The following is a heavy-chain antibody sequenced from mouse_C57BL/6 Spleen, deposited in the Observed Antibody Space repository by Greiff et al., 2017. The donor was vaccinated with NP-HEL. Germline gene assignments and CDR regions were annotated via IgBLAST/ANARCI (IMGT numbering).Heavy chain of an antibody. V-gene: IGHV10-1*01. CDR2: IRSKSNNYAT. D-gene: IGHD1-1*01. Sequence: EVQRVESGGGLVQPKGSLKLSCAASGFSFNTYAMNWVRQAPGKGLEWVARIRSKSNNYATYYADSVKDRFTISRDDSESMLYLQMNNLKTEDTAMYYCVRRATTGWYFDVWGTGTTVTVSS. CDR3: VRRATTGWYFDV. CDR1: GFSFNTYA. J-gene: IGHJ1*03.